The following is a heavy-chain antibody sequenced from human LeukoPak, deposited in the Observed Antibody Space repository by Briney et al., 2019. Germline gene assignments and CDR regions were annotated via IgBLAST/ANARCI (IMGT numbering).Heavy chain of an antibody. CDR3: AKGLYYDILTGYFDY. CDR2: ISWNSGSI. CDR1: GFTFDDYA. V-gene: IGHV3-9*01. J-gene: IGHJ4*02. D-gene: IGHD3-9*01. Sequence: GRSLTLSCAASGFTFDDYAMHWVRQAPGEGLEWVSGISWNSGSIGYADSVKGRFTISRDNAKNSLYLQMNSLRAEDTALYYCAKGLYYDILTGYFDYWGQGTLVTVSS.